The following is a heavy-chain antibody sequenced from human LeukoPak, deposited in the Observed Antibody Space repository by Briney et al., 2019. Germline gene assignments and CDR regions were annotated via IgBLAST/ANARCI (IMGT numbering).Heavy chain of an antibody. D-gene: IGHD2-15*01. Sequence: GGSLRLSCAASGFSFSSYSMNWVRQAPGKGLEWVSSISSSSSYIYYAESVKGRFTISRDNAKNSLYLQMNSLRAEDTAVYYCARSRYCSGGSCSDAFDIWGQGTMVTVSS. CDR2: ISSSSSYI. J-gene: IGHJ3*02. V-gene: IGHV3-21*01. CDR3: ARSRYCSGGSCSDAFDI. CDR1: GFSFSSYS.